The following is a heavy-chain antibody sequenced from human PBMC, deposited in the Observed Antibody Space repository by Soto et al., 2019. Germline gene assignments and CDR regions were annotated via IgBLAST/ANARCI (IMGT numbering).Heavy chain of an antibody. V-gene: IGHV3-30*18. Sequence: QVQLVESGGGVVQPGRSLRLSCAASGFTFSSYGMHWVRQAPGKGLEWVAVISYDGSNKYYADSVKGRFTISRDNSKNTLYLQMNSLRAEDTAVYYCAKDLGDYGDDAFDICGQGTMVTVSS. J-gene: IGHJ3*02. CDR1: GFTFSSYG. CDR2: ISYDGSNK. D-gene: IGHD4-17*01. CDR3: AKDLGDYGDDAFDI.